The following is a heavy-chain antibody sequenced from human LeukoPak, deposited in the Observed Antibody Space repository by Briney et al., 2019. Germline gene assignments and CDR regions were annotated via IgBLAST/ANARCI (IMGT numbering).Heavy chain of an antibody. V-gene: IGHV3-23*01. CDR2: ISGSGGST. D-gene: IGHD2-21*01. CDR1: GFTFSSYA. J-gene: IGHJ5*02. CDR3: AKDLADSLNWFDP. Sequence: GGSLRLSCAASGFTFSSYAMSWVRQAPGKGLEWVSAISGSGGSTYYADSVKGRFTISRDNSKDTLYLQMNSRRAEDTAVYYCAKDLADSLNWFDPWGQGTLVTVSS.